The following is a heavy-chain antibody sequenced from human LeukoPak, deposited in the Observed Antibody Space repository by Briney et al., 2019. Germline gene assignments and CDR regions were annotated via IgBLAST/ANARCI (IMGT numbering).Heavy chain of an antibody. CDR3: TQTKIRFLEWFIFDY. Sequence: QPGRSLRPSCTASGFTFGDYAMSWVRQAPGKGLEWVGFIRSKAYGGTTEYAASVKGRFTISRDDSKSIAYLQMNSLKTEDTAVYYCTQTKIRFLEWFIFDYWGQGTLVTVSS. D-gene: IGHD3-3*01. CDR2: IRSKAYGGTT. CDR1: GFTFGDYA. V-gene: IGHV3-49*04. J-gene: IGHJ4*02.